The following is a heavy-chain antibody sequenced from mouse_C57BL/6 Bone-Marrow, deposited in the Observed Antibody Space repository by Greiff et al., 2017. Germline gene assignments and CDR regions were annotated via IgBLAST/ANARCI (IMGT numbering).Heavy chain of an antibody. CDR1: GYSFTGYY. CDR2: INPSTGGT. Sequence: EVQLVESGPELVKPGASVKISCKASGYSFTGYYMHWVKQSSEKSLEWIGEINPSTGGTSYNQKFKGKATLTVDKSSSTAYMQLKSLTSEDSAVYYCARMGLLRSWFAYWGQGTLVTVSA. V-gene: IGHV1-43*01. D-gene: IGHD1-1*01. J-gene: IGHJ3*01. CDR3: ARMGLLRSWFAY.